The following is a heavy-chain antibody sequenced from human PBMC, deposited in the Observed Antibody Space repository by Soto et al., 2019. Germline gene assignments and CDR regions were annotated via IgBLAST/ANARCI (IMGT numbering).Heavy chain of an antibody. CDR3: ARRWGTYFDF. Sequence: TLSLTCAVSGGSISSSNWWSWVRQPPGKGLEWIGYIYYSGSTDYDPSLKSRVTISVDTSKNQFSLKLSSVTAADTAVYYCARRWGTYFDFWGQGTLVTVSS. CDR1: GGSISSSNW. D-gene: IGHD7-27*01. J-gene: IGHJ4*02. V-gene: IGHV4-4*02. CDR2: IYYSGST.